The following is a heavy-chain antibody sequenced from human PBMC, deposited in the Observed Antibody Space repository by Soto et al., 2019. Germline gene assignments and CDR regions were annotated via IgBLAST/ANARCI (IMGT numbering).Heavy chain of an antibody. D-gene: IGHD1-20*01. Sequence: SQTLSLTSAISGDSVSSNRSSWNWVSQSPSRGLEWLGRTYYRSKWYNDYAVSVKSRITVNPDTSKNQFSLQLNSVTPEDSAVYFCARAVLAGDNWFWMPEYWGEGSLVTVSS. V-gene: IGHV6-1*01. CDR1: GDSVSSNRSS. J-gene: IGHJ4*02. CDR3: ARAVLAGDNWFWMPEY. CDR2: TYYRSKWYN.